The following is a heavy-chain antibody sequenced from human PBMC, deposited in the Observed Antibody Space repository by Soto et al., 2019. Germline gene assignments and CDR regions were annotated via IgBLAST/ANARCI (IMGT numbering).Heavy chain of an antibody. V-gene: IGHV4-31*03. D-gene: IGHD2-21*02. J-gene: IGHJ6*02. Sequence: PSETLSLTCTVSGGSISSGGYYWSWIRQHPGKGLEWIGYIYYSGSTYYNPSLKSRVTISVDTSKNQFSLKLSSVTAADTAVYYCARDRGDNRYYYYGMDVWGQATTVTVSS. CDR3: ARDRGDNRYYYYGMDV. CDR2: IYYSGST. CDR1: GGSISSGGYY.